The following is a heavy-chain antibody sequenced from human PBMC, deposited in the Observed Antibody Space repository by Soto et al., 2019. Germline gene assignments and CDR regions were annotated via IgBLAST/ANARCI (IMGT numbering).Heavy chain of an antibody. CDR3: ATSMRHTLNP. V-gene: IGHV3-7*01. D-gene: IGHD2-8*01. Sequence: EVQVVESGGGLVQPGGSLRLSCAASGFTFSSHWMTWVRQVPGKGLEWVANINQDGSDQYYVDSVKGRFTISRDTAKNSLCLHMNSLRVEDTAVYYCATSMRHTLNPWGQGTLVTVTS. J-gene: IGHJ5*02. CDR1: GFTFSSHW. CDR2: INQDGSDQ.